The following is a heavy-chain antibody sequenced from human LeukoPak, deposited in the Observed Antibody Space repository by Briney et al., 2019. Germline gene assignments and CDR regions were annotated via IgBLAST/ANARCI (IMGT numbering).Heavy chain of an antibody. J-gene: IGHJ4*02. Sequence: AGGSLRLSCTASGFTFKDYAMYWVRQAPGKGLEWVSGISWNSGTTDYADSVKGRFTVSRDNAKDSLYLQMYSLRPEDTAWYYCAKDQGRYVSNYYFDYWGRGTLVTVSS. CDR1: GFTFKDYA. CDR3: AKDQGRYVSNYYFDY. CDR2: ISWNSGTT. D-gene: IGHD3-10*01. V-gene: IGHV3-9*01.